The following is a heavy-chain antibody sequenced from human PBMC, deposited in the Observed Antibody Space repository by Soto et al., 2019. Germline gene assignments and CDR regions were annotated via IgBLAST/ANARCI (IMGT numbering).Heavy chain of an antibody. CDR2: IWYDGSNK. CDR1: GFTFSSYG. CDR3: ARDSTPYSSSWLFDY. D-gene: IGHD6-13*01. J-gene: IGHJ4*02. V-gene: IGHV3-33*01. Sequence: GGSLRLSCAASGFTFSSYGMHWVRQAPGKGLEWVAVIWYDGSNKYYADSVKGRFTISRDNSKNTLYLQMNSLRAEDTAVYYCARDSTPYSSSWLFDYWGQGTLVTVSS.